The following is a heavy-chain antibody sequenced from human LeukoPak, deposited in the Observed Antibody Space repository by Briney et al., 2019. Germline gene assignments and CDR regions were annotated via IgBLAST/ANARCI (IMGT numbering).Heavy chain of an antibody. CDR2: IYYSGST. V-gene: IGHV4-59*12. Sequence: SETLSLTCTVSGGSISSYYWSWIRQPPGKGLEWIGYIYYSGSTNYNPSLKSRVTISVDTSKNQFSLKLSSVTAADTAVYYCARGPGYYDSSGYFYRYYYGMDVWGQGTTVTVSS. J-gene: IGHJ6*02. D-gene: IGHD3-22*01. CDR1: GGSISSYY. CDR3: ARGPGYYDSSGYFYRYYYGMDV.